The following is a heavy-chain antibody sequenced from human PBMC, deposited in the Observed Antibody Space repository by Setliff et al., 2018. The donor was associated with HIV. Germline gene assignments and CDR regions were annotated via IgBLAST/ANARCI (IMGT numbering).Heavy chain of an antibody. CDR1: GFTFSSSE. J-gene: IGHJ5*02. V-gene: IGHV3-23*01. Sequence: HPGGSLRLSCAASGFTFSSSEMNWVRQAPGKGLEWVSYISGSGIGSYYPDSVKGRFTISRDNSKNTLFLQMNSQRAEDTAVYYCAKDRRYYYGSGSYAAETWGQGTLVTVSS. CDR3: AKDRRYYYGSGSYAAET. D-gene: IGHD3-10*01. CDR2: ISGSGIGS.